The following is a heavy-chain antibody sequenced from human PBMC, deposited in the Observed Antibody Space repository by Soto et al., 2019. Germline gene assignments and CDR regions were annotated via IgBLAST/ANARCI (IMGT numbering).Heavy chain of an antibody. Sequence: QITLKESGPTLVKPTQTLTLTCTFSGFSLSTSGVGVGWIRQPPGKALEWLALISWDDDKRYSPSLKSRLTITKDTSKNQVVLTMTNMDPVDTATYYCEHTLCSGDSCYSFDYWGQGTLVTVSS. D-gene: IGHD2-15*01. CDR3: EHTLCSGDSCYSFDY. V-gene: IGHV2-5*02. J-gene: IGHJ4*02. CDR2: ISWDDDK. CDR1: GFSLSTSGVG.